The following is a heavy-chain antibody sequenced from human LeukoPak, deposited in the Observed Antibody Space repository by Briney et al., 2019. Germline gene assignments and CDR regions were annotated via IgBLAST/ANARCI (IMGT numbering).Heavy chain of an antibody. D-gene: IGHD3-10*01. Sequence: ASVKVSCKASGYTFTSYAMNWVRQAPGQGLEWMGWINTNTGNPTYAQGFAGRFVFSLDTSVSTAYLQISSLKAEDTAVYYCASAGLWFGELSQSHYYYYMDVWGKGTTVTVSS. CDR2: INTNTGNP. CDR1: GYTFTSYA. V-gene: IGHV7-4-1*02. CDR3: ASAGLWFGELSQSHYYYYMDV. J-gene: IGHJ6*03.